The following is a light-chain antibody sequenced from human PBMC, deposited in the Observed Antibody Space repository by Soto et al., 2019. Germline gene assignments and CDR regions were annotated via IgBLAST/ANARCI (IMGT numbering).Light chain of an antibody. Sequence: QSVLTQRASVSGSPGQSITIACTGTSSDVGGYKYVSWYQQHPGKAPKLMIYEVSNRPSGVSNRFSGSKSGNTASLTISGLQAEDEADYYCSSYSSSSTLVFGTGTKVTVL. CDR3: SSYSSSSTLV. V-gene: IGLV2-14*01. J-gene: IGLJ1*01. CDR2: EVS. CDR1: SSDVGGYKY.